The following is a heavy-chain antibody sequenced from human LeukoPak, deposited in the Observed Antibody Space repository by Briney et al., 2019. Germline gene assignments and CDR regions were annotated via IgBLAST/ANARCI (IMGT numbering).Heavy chain of an antibody. CDR3: ASLGNTYSSGWTIDY. Sequence: ASVKVSCKASGYTFTGYYMHWVRQAPGQGLEWMGWINPNSGGTNYAQKLQGRVTMTRDTSISTSYMELSRLRSDDTAVYYCASLGNTYSSGWTIDYWGQGTLVTVSS. CDR1: GYTFTGYY. J-gene: IGHJ4*02. CDR2: INPNSGGT. V-gene: IGHV1-2*02. D-gene: IGHD6-19*01.